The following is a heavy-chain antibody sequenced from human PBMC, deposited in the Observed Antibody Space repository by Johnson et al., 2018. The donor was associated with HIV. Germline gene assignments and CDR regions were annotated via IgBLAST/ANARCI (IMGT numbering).Heavy chain of an antibody. D-gene: IGHD3-10*01. CDR3: AKDGGLWSYSLDV. J-gene: IGHJ3*01. Sequence: VQLVESGGGLVQPGGSLRLSCAASGFTFADYAMSWVRQAPGKGLEWVANIKQDGTDKSYADSVEGRFTISRDNSKNILYLQMNSLRTEDTGLYYCAKDGGLWSYSLDVWGQGTMVSVSS. CDR2: IKQDGTDK. CDR1: GFTFADYA. V-gene: IGHV3-7*01.